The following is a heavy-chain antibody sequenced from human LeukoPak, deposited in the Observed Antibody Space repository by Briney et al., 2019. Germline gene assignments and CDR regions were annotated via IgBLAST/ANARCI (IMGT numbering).Heavy chain of an antibody. J-gene: IGHJ4*02. CDR1: VYTFTSYY. CDR2: INPSGGST. V-gene: IGHV1-46*01. Sequence: ASVKVSCKASVYTFTSYYMHWVRQAPGQGLEWMGIINPSGGSTSYAQKFQGRVTMTRDTSTSTVYMELSSLRSEDTAVYYCARLLVGARAFDYWGQGTLVTVSS. CDR3: ARLLVGARAFDY. D-gene: IGHD1-26*01.